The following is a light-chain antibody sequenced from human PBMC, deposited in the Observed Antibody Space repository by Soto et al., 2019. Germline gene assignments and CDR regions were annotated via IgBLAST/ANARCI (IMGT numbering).Light chain of an antibody. CDR3: GSWDSSLSAYV. J-gene: IGLJ1*01. Sequence: QSVLTQPPSLSAAPGQKVTISCSGISSNIGGNSVSWYQQLPGTAPKLLIYDDNKRPSGIPDRFSGSKSGTSATLGITGFQTGDEADYYCGSWDSSLSAYVFGTGTKITVL. CDR1: SSNIGGNS. V-gene: IGLV1-51*01. CDR2: DDN.